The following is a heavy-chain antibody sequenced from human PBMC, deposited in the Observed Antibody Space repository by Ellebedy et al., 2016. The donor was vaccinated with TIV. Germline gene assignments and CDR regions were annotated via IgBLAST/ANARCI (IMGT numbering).Heavy chain of an antibody. D-gene: IGHD2-15*01. J-gene: IGHJ4*02. V-gene: IGHV3-11*01. CDR1: GFTFSDYY. CDR3: AKTLGYCSGGSCYYFDY. CDR2: ISSSGSTI. Sequence: GESLKISXAASGFTFSDYYMSWIRQAPGKGLEWVSYISSSGSTIYYADSVKGRFTISRDNAKNSLYLQMNSLRAEDTAVYYCAKTLGYCSGGSCYYFDYWGQGTLVTVSS.